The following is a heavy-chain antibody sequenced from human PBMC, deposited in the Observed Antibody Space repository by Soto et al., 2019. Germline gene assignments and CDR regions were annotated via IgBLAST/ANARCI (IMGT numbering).Heavy chain of an antibody. D-gene: IGHD3-22*01. CDR2: IKSKTDGGTT. Sequence: GPLTLSGAAPCFPFSNSFMTWVRQAPGKGLEWVGRIKSKTDGGTTDYAAPVKGRFTISRDDSKNTLYLQMNSLKTEDTAVYYCNTDLLYYYDSSGPKYWGQGTLVTVSS. J-gene: IGHJ4*02. V-gene: IGHV3-15*01. CDR1: CFPFSNSF. CDR3: NTDLLYYYDSSGPKY.